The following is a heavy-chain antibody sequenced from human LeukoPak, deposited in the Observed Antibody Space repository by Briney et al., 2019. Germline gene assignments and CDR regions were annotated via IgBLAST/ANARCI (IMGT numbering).Heavy chain of an antibody. Sequence: GRSLRLSCAASGFTFSSYGMHWVRQAPGKGLEWVAVIWYDGSNKYYADSVKGRFTISRDNSKNTLYLQMNSLRAEDTAVYYCARKADDTTFDYWGQGTLVTVSS. D-gene: IGHD3-9*01. CDR3: ARKADDTTFDY. J-gene: IGHJ4*02. CDR1: GFTFSSYG. CDR2: IWYDGSNK. V-gene: IGHV3-33*01.